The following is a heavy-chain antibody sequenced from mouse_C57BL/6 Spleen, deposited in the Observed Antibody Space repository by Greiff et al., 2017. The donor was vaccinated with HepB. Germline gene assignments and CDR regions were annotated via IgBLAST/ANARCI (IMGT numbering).Heavy chain of an antibody. Sequence: QVQLQQPGTELVKPGASVKLSCKASGYTFTSYWMHWVKQRPGQGLEWIGNINPSNGGTNYNEKFKSKATLTVDKSSSTAYMQLSSLTSEDSAVYYWARGGNGSSPYWYFDVWGTGTTVTVSS. CDR1: GYTFTSYW. CDR3: ARGGNGSSPYWYFDV. D-gene: IGHD1-1*01. V-gene: IGHV1-53*01. CDR2: INPSNGGT. J-gene: IGHJ1*03.